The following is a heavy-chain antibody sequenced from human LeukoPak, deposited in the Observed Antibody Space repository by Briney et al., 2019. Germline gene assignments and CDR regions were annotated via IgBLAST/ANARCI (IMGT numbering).Heavy chain of an antibody. CDR3: TAAAGTPLDY. D-gene: IGHD6-13*01. CDR1: GGTFSSYA. Sequence: SVKVSCKASGGTFSSYAISWVRQAPGQGLEWMGGIIPIFGTANYAQKFQGRVTITTDESTSTAYVELNSLRSEDTAVYYCTAAAGTPLDYWGQGTLVTVSS. V-gene: IGHV1-69*05. J-gene: IGHJ4*02. CDR2: IIPIFGTA.